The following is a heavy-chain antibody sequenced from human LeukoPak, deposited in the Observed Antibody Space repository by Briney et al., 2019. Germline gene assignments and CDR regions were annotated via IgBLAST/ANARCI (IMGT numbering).Heavy chain of an antibody. Sequence: PGGSLRLSCAASGFIFSSYGMHWVRQAPGKGLEWVAFIRYDGSNKYYADSVKGLFTISRDNSKNTLYLQMNSLRAEDTAVFYCAKDRSGSYSQGLDYWGQGTLVTVSS. CDR2: IRYDGSNK. J-gene: IGHJ4*02. D-gene: IGHD1-26*01. V-gene: IGHV3-30*02. CDR3: AKDRSGSYSQGLDY. CDR1: GFIFSSYG.